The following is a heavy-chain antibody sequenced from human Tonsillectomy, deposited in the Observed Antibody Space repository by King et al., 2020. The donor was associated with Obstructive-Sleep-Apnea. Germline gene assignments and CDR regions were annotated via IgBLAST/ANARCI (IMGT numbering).Heavy chain of an antibody. CDR3: ARGSGAADVNWFDP. Sequence: VQLQQWGAGLLKPSETLSLTCAVYGGSFSDYFWTWIRQPPGKGLEWIGEINHSGSTNYNTSLKSRVSISVDMSKSQFSLKLTSVTAADTAVYYCARGSGAADVNWFDPWGQGALVTVSS. CDR1: GGSFSDYF. J-gene: IGHJ5*02. CDR2: INHSGST. V-gene: IGHV4-34*01. D-gene: IGHD6-13*01.